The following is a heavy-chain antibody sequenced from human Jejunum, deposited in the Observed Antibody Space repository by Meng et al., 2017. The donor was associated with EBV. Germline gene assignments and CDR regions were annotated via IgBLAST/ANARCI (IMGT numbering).Heavy chain of an antibody. D-gene: IGHD4-23*01. CDR1: GGTLRDYY. J-gene: IGHJ5*02. V-gene: IGHV4-34*01. CDR3: ARYGKCSGNSFYCFDP. Sequence: LQRWAPGRLKPSEPLPPTGGANGGTLRDYYWTWIRQPPGKGLEWIGEISHSGTTKYNPSLKSRVTISLDTSNNQFSLNLNSVTAADTALYYCARYGKCSGNSFYCFDPWGQGTLVTVSS. CDR2: ISHSGTT.